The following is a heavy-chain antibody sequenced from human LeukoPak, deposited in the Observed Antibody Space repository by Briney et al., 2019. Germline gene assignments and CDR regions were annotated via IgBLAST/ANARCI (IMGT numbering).Heavy chain of an antibody. V-gene: IGHV1-69*05. CDR3: AGGYYYDSSGYYSHLGY. CDR2: IIPIFGTA. CDR1: GGTFSSYA. Sequence: GASVKVSCKASGGTFSSYAISWVRQAPGQGLEWMGGIIPIFGTANYAQKFQGRVTITTDGSTSTAYMELSSLRSEDTAVYYCAGGYYYDSSGYYSHLGYWGQGTPVTVSS. J-gene: IGHJ4*02. D-gene: IGHD3-22*01.